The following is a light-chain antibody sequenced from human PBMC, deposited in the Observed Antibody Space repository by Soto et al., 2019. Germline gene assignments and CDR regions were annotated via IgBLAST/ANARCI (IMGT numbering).Light chain of an antibody. CDR2: GNS. CDR3: QSYDSSLSGSI. V-gene: IGLV1-40*01. Sequence: QSVLTQPPAVSGAPGQRVTISCTGSSSNIGAGYDVHWYQQLPGTAPKLLLYGNSNRPSGVPDRFSGSKSGTSASLAINGLQAEDEADYSCQSYDSSLSGSIFGGGTKLTVL. J-gene: IGLJ2*01. CDR1: SSNIGAGYD.